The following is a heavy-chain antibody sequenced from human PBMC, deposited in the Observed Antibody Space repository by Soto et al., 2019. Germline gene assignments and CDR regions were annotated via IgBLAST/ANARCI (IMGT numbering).Heavy chain of an antibody. CDR2: ISAAGDP. CDR3: ARTDRDFYGLDV. Sequence: EVQLVESGGGLVQPGGSLRLSCEASGFTFRNYDMHWVRQGTGKGLEWVSGISAAGDPDYADSVEGRFTISRENAQNSSFLQMNISRVGVTAVYYCARTDRDFYGLDVWGQGTTVSVSS. V-gene: IGHV3-13*05. CDR1: GFTFRNYD. J-gene: IGHJ6*02.